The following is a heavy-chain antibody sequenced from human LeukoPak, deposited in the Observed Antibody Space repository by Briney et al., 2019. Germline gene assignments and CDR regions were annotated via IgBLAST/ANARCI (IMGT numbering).Heavy chain of an antibody. V-gene: IGHV3-48*02. D-gene: IGHD3-22*01. J-gene: IGHJ4*02. CDR3: ARDPYYDESSGLGDY. CDR2: ISRSSSVI. Sequence: PGGSLRLSCAASGFTFSSYSMNWVRQAPGKGLEWVSHISRSSSVIYYADSVKGRFTISRDNAKNSLYLQMNSLRDEDTAVYYCARDPYYDESSGLGDYWGQGTLVTVSS. CDR1: GFTFSSYS.